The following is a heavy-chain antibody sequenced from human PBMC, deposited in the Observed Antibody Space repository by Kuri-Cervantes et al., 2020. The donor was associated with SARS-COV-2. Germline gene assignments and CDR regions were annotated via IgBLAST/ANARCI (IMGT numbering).Heavy chain of an antibody. V-gene: IGHV4-59*01. CDR1: GGSFSGYY. D-gene: IGHD4-17*01. J-gene: IGHJ4*02. CDR3: ARLSPAAPPGYAVYDYGDYGPFDY. CDR2: IYYSGST. Sequence: SETLSLTCAVYGGSFSGYYWSWIRQPPGKGLERIGYIYYSGSTNYNPSLMSRVTISVDTSKNQFFLKLSSVTAADTAVYYCARLSPAAPPGYAVYDYGDYGPFDYWGQGTLVTVSS.